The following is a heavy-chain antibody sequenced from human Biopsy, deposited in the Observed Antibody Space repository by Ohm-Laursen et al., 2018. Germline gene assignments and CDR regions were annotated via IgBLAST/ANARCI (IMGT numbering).Heavy chain of an antibody. J-gene: IGHJ6*02. CDR2: ISARGGVV. CDR1: GLIFSDYY. D-gene: IGHD3-22*01. V-gene: IGHV3-11*01. Sequence: SLRLSCSASGLIFSDYYMSWIRQAPGKGLEWIAYISARGGVVYYADSVKGRFTISRDNTNNSLYLQMTNLRPEDTAVSYCARGKYKDFSTGLPRPYHYTLDFWGPGTTVTVSS. CDR3: ARGKYKDFSTGLPRPYHYTLDF.